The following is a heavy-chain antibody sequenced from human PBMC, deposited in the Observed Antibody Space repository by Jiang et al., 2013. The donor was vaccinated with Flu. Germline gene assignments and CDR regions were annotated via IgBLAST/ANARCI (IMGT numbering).Heavy chain of an antibody. D-gene: IGHD3-22*01. CDR3: ARAENYYDSSGYYSWFDP. Sequence: VQLLESGGGVVQPGRSLRLSCAAPGFTFSSYAMHWVRQAPGKGLEWVAVISYDGSNKYYADSVKGRFTISRDNSKNTLYLQMNSLRAEDTAVYYCARAENYYDSSGYYSWFDPWAREPWSPSPQ. V-gene: IGHV3-30*04. CDR1: GFTFSSYA. J-gene: IGHJ5*02. CDR2: ISYDGSNK.